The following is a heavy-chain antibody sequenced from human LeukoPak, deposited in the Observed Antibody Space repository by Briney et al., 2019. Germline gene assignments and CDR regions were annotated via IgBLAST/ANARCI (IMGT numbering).Heavy chain of an antibody. CDR2: ISASGGNT. D-gene: IGHD6-19*01. Sequence: GGSLRLSCAGSGFTFGGYTMNWVRQAPGKGLEWLSYISASGGNTFYADSVKGRFTISRDNAKNSVYLQMNGLTAGDTALYYCASRRSGWPNDAFDIWGQGTMVIVSS. J-gene: IGHJ3*02. CDR1: GFTFGGYT. CDR3: ASRRSGWPNDAFDI. V-gene: IGHV3-48*01.